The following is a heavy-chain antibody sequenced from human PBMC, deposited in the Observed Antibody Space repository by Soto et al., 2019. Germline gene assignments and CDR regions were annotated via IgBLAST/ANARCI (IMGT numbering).Heavy chain of an antibody. CDR3: ARRQNYFDTRDFDY. CDR1: GSSLSTSGVG. J-gene: IGHJ4*02. D-gene: IGHD3-22*01. CDR2: IYWNDNK. V-gene: IGHV2-5*01. Sequence: SGPTLVNPTQTLTLTCTFSGSSLSTSGVGVGWFRQPPGKSLEWLALIYWNDNKYYTPSLTTRLTITKDTSKNQVVLTMTDMDPADTATYYCARRQNYFDTRDFDYWGQGVLVTVSS.